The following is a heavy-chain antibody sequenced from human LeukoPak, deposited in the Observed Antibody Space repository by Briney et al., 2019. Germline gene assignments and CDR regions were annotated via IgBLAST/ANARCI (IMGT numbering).Heavy chain of an antibody. Sequence: GGSLRLSCAASGFTFSSYGMHWVRQAPGKGLEWVAVISYGGGDKYYADSVRGRFTISRDNSKNTLFLQMNSLRPEDTAVYYCAKGNQFYCGADCGDFTGGFDYWGQGTLVTVSS. CDR2: ISYGGGDK. CDR3: AKGNQFYCGADCGDFTGGFDY. CDR1: GFTFSSYG. D-gene: IGHD2-21*02. V-gene: IGHV3-30*18. J-gene: IGHJ4*02.